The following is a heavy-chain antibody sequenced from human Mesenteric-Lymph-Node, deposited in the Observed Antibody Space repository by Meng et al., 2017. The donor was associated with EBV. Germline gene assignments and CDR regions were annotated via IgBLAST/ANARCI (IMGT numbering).Heavy chain of an antibody. J-gene: IGHJ4*02. CDR3: ANTYVFEY. CDR2: TKTSGRVI. V-gene: IGHV3-11*01. CDR1: GFSFSGYY. D-gene: IGHD2/OR15-2a*01. Sequence: QGQRVESGGDLVKPGGSLGLSYIASGFSFSGYYMMWTRQAPGRGLEWVSYTKTSGRVIYSADSVKGRFTISRDNARNSLYLQMNSLRAEDTAVYYCANTYVFEYWGQGTLVTVSS.